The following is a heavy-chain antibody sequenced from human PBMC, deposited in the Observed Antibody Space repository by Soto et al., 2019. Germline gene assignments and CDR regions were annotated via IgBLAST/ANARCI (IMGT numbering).Heavy chain of an antibody. D-gene: IGHD2-15*01. CDR1: GFSVSNSY. Sequence: EVQLVESGGGLVQPGGSLRLSCAASGFSVSNSYMSWVRQAPGKGLEWVSMIHAGGTIVYADSAKGRFTISRDSSTNTLYFERRNLGAEATVIYSGGRYWGGQETLFTVSS. CDR3: GRYW. J-gene: IGHJ4*02. CDR2: IHAGGTI. V-gene: IGHV3-66*01.